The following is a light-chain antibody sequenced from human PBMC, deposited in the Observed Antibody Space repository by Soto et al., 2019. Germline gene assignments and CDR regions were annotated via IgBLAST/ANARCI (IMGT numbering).Light chain of an antibody. CDR1: QGIGSY. V-gene: IGKV1-9*01. CDR2: AAS. Sequence: DIQLTQSPSFLSASVGDRVSITCRASQGIGSYLAWYQQKPGKAPNLLIYAASTLQSGVPSRFSGSGSGTDFTLTISSLQPEDFATYYCQQYNSYPWTFGQGTKVEIK. CDR3: QQYNSYPWT. J-gene: IGKJ1*01.